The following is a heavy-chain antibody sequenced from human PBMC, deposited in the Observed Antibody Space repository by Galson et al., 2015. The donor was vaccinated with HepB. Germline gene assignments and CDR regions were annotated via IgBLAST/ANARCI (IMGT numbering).Heavy chain of an antibody. D-gene: IGHD3-9*01. CDR2: TYYRSKWYS. V-gene: IGHV6-1*01. CDR3: ASENDWDYGYFDV. J-gene: IGHJ2*01. CDR1: GDSVSSHSAA. Sequence: CAISGDSVSSHSAAWNWIRRSPSRGLEWLGRTYYRSKWYSAYAVTVKSRITINPDTYTQQFSLQLNSVTLEDTAVQYCASENDWDYGYFDVWGRGALVSVSS.